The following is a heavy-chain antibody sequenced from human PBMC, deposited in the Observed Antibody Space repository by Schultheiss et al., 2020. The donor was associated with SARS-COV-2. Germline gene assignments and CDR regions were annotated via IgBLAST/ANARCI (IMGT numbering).Heavy chain of an antibody. CDR3: TRDRSGRSSSLIFFDH. D-gene: IGHD1-26*01. V-gene: IGHV3-30-3*01. CDR2: VSYDGIDK. Sequence: GESLKISCAVSGFSVTTYDMYWVRQAPGKGLEWVAVVSYDGIDKYNANSVKGRFTISRDNSKNTLSLQMDSLRPEDTAMYYCTRDRSGRSSSLIFFDHWGQGTLVTVSS. J-gene: IGHJ4*02. CDR1: GFSVTTYD.